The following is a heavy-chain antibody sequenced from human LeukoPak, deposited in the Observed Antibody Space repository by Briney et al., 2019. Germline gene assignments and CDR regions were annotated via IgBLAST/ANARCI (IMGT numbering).Heavy chain of an antibody. J-gene: IGHJ4*01. CDR2: INSDGSST. D-gene: IGHD5-12*01. CDR1: GFTFSSYW. V-gene: IGHV3-74*01. Sequence: GGSLRLSCAASGFTFSSYWMHWVRQAPGEGLVWVSRINSDGSSTSYADSVKGRFTISRDNAKNTLYLQMNSLRAEDTAVYYFRRARPYSGYDWGHGTLVPVSA. CDR3: RRARPYSGYD.